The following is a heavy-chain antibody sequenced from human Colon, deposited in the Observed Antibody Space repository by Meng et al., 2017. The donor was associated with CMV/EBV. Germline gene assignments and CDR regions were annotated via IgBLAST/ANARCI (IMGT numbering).Heavy chain of an antibody. CDR2: IHYSGNT. V-gene: IGHV4-61*08. D-gene: IGHD2-2*01. CDR3: ARDVMLPAPFFDP. J-gene: IGHJ5*02. CDR1: GGSVNRDDDF. Sequence: VSGGSVNRDDDFWSWLRQPPGKGLEWIGYIHYSGNTNYNPSLKSRVTMSIDTSKNQFSLTLFSVTAADTAVYYCARDVMLPAPFFDPWGQGTLVTVSS.